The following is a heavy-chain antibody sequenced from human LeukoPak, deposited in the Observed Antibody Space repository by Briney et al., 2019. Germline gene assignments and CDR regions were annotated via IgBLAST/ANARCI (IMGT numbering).Heavy chain of an antibody. CDR1: GYTFTNYG. Sequence: ASVEVSCKASGYTFTNYGISWVRQAPGQGLEGMGWISIYNGNTDYAQKLRGRVTMTTDTSTSTAYMELRSLRSDDTAVYYCARITYDFWSGYYMPDDPWGQGTLVTVSS. D-gene: IGHD3-3*01. CDR2: ISIYNGNT. V-gene: IGHV1-18*01. CDR3: ARITYDFWSGYYMPDDP. J-gene: IGHJ5*02.